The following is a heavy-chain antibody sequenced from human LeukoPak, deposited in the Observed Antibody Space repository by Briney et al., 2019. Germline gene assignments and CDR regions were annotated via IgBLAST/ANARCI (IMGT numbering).Heavy chain of an antibody. Sequence: PGGSLRLSCAASGFTVSSNYMSWVRQAPGKGLEWVSVIYSGGSTYYADSVKGRFIISRDNSKNTLYLQMNSLRAEDTAVYYCARVERSLYWYFDLWGRGTLVTVSS. CDR1: GFTVSSNY. J-gene: IGHJ2*01. CDR2: IYSGGST. CDR3: ARVERSLYWYFDL. V-gene: IGHV3-53*01.